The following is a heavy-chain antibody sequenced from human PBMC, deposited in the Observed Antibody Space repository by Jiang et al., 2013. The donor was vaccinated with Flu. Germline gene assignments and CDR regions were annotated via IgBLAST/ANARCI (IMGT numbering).Heavy chain of an antibody. D-gene: IGHD4-23*01. V-gene: IGHV1-46*01. CDR2: INPSGGST. CDR3: ATLLDYGGNSRQLYFDY. CDR1: GYTFTSYY. J-gene: IGHJ4*02. Sequence: PGASVKVSCKASGYTFTSYYMHWVRQAPGQGLEWMGIINPSGGSTSYAQKFQGRVTMTRDTSTSTVYMELSSLRSEDTAVYYCATLLDYGGNSRQLYFDYWGQGTLVTVSS.